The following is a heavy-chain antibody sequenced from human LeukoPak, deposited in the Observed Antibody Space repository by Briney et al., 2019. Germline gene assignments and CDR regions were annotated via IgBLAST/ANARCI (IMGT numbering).Heavy chain of an antibody. J-gene: IGHJ4*02. Sequence: ASVKVSCKASGYTFTDYYMHWVRQAPGQGLEWMGWLNTNSGDTNDAQKFQGRVSMNRDTSISTAYMDLSDLRSDDTAVYYCARGRNIEMTTMSGGSDYWGQRTLVTVSS. CDR3: ARGRNIEMTTMSGGSDY. V-gene: IGHV1-2*02. D-gene: IGHD5-24*01. CDR2: LNTNSGDT. CDR1: GYTFTDYY.